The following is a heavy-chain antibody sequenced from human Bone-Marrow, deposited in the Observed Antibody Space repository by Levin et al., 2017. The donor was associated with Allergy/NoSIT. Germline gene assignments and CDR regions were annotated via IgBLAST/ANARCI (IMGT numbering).Heavy chain of an antibody. V-gene: IGHV3-15*01. Sequence: PGESLKISCAASGFTFTNTWMNWVRQAPGKGLEWVGRIKSRPDGVTTNYAAPVKDRFIISRDDSKSTLYLQMDSLKTEDTAVYYCTTDRTTEGVIITSLDDWGQGTRVTVSS. D-gene: IGHD3-22*01. J-gene: IGHJ4*02. CDR1: GFTFTNTW. CDR2: IKSRPDGVTT. CDR3: TTDRTTEGVIITSLDD.